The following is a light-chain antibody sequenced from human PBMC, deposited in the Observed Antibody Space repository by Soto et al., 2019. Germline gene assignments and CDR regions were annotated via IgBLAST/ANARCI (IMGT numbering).Light chain of an antibody. J-gene: IGKJ4*01. CDR3: QQHSRSIT. CDR2: GAS. Sequence: VLTQSPGTLSLSPGERATLSCRASQSVNNIYLAWYQQKPGQSPRLLIYGASIRATAIPDRFSGSGSGTDFTLTISRLEPEDSAVYYCQQHSRSITFGGGTKVEIK. V-gene: IGKV3-20*01. CDR1: QSVNNIY.